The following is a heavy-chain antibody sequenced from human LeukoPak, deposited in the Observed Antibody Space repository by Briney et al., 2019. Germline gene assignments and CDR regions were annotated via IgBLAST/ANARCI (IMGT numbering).Heavy chain of an antibody. Sequence: PGGSLRLSCAASGFTFSSYWMHWVRQGPGKGLVWVSRINSDGSNTNYADSVKGRFTISRANAKSSVYLQMNRLSAEDTAIYYCARDPCGSTTCYLKSWGQGTLVTVSS. J-gene: IGHJ5*02. CDR1: GFTFSSYW. V-gene: IGHV3-74*01. D-gene: IGHD2-2*01. CDR3: ARDPCGSTTCYLKS. CDR2: INSDGSNT.